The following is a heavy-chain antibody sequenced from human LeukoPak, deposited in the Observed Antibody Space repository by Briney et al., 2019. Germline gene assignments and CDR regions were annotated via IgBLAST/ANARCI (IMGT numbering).Heavy chain of an antibody. Sequence: GASVKVSCKASGGTFSSYAISWVRQAPGQGLEWMGRIIPILGIANYAQKFQGRVTITADKSTSTAYMEVSSLRSEDTAVYYCASYYYGSGSRAINYYYYGMDVWGQGTTVTVSS. V-gene: IGHV1-69*04. CDR1: GGTFSSYA. J-gene: IGHJ6*02. CDR2: IIPILGIA. D-gene: IGHD3-10*01. CDR3: ASYYYGSGSRAINYYYYGMDV.